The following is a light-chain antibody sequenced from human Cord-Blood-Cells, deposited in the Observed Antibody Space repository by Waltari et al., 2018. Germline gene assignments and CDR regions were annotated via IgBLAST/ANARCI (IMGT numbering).Light chain of an antibody. J-gene: IGLJ3*02. CDR1: ASPKQH. Sequence: SSELTQPPAVSVSPGQTARITCPGEASPKQHAYWYQQKPGQAPVLVIYKDSERPSGIPERFSGSSSGKTVTLTISGVQAEDEADYYCQSADSSGTIGVFGGGTKLTVL. CDR3: QSADSSGTIGV. V-gene: IGLV3-25*03. CDR2: KDS.